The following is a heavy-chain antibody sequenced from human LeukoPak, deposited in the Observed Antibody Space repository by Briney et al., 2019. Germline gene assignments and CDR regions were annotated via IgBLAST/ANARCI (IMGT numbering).Heavy chain of an antibody. Sequence: GASVKVSCEASGYTFTSYYMHWVRQAPGQGLEWMGIINPSGGSTSYAQKFQGRVTMTRDTSTSTVYMELSSLRSEDTAVYYCARETTHDYGDYVPFDYWGQGTLVTVSS. CDR3: ARETTHDYGDYVPFDY. D-gene: IGHD4-17*01. J-gene: IGHJ4*02. CDR1: GYTFTSYY. CDR2: INPSGGST. V-gene: IGHV1-46*01.